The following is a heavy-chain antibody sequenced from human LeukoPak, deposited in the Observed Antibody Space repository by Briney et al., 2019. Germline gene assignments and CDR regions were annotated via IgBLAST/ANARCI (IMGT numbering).Heavy chain of an antibody. CDR2: IRQDGDEK. J-gene: IGHJ4*02. Sequence: GGSLRLSCAGSGFIFNSHWMTWVRQAPGMGLEWVGNIRQDGDEKFYADSVRGRFTISRDNAKNSLYLHLNSLRAEDTAVYYCAKGSMVGVLCCFDYWGQGTLVTVSS. D-gene: IGHD3-10*01. CDR3: AKGSMVGVLCCFDY. V-gene: IGHV3-7*03. CDR1: GFIFNSHW.